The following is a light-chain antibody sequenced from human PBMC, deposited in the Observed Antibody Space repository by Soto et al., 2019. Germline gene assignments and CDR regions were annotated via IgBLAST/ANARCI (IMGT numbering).Light chain of an antibody. J-gene: IGLJ2*01. CDR3: CSFAGSSTFVI. V-gene: IGLV2-23*03. Sequence: QSALTQPASVSGSPGQSITISCAGTSSDVGNYNIVSWFQQHPGKAPKLMIYEGSQRPSGVSNRFSGSKSGNTASLTISGLQAEDEADYYCCSFAGSSTFVIFGGGTKVTVL. CDR1: SSDVGNYNI. CDR2: EGS.